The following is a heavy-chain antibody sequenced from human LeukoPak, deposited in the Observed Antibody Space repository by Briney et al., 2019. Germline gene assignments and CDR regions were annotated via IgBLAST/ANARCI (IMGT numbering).Heavy chain of an antibody. CDR1: GFTFSSYS. Sequence: GGSLRLSCAASGFTFSSYSMNWVRQAPGKGLEWVSYISSGSSTIYYADSVKGRFTISRGNAKNSLCLQMNSLRDEDTAVYYCARENIVVVTAIRDAFDIWGQGTMVTVSS. CDR3: ARENIVVVTAIRDAFDI. J-gene: IGHJ3*02. CDR2: ISSGSSTI. D-gene: IGHD2-21*02. V-gene: IGHV3-48*02.